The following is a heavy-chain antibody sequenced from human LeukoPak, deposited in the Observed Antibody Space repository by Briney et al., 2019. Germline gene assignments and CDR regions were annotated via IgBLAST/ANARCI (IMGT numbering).Heavy chain of an antibody. V-gene: IGHV3-21*04. CDR3: ARDLESHSNPRGCFGY. D-gene: IGHD6-13*01. Sequence: GGSLRLSCGASGFTFSSYSMNWVRQAPGKGLEWVSSISSSSSYIYYADSVKGRFTISRDNSKNTLYLQMDSLRADDTAVYYCARDLESHSNPRGCFGYWGQGTLVTVSS. J-gene: IGHJ4*02. CDR1: GFTFSSYS. CDR2: ISSSSSYI.